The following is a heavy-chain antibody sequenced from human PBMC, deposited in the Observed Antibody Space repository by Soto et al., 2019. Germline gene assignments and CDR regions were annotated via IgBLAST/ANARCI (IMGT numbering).Heavy chain of an antibody. J-gene: IGHJ4*02. Sequence: TLSLTCTVSGGSISSGGYYWSWIRHRPGKGLEWIGYIYYSGSTHYNPSLKSRVTISVDTSKNQFSLKLSSVTAADTAVYYCARDNPLYYYDTSGYYWGYFDYWGQGTLGTVS. CDR1: GGSISSGGYY. V-gene: IGHV4-31*03. CDR3: ARDNPLYYYDTSGYYWGYFDY. D-gene: IGHD3-22*01. CDR2: IYYSGST.